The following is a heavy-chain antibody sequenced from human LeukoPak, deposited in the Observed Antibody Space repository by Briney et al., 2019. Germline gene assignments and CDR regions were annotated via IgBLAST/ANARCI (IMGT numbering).Heavy chain of an antibody. Sequence: TSETLSLTCTVSGGSISSGSYYWGWIRQPPGKGLEWIASIYYSVSTYCPPSLKSRVTMSVDTSKNQFSLKLSSVTAADTAVYYCARVPRQYCSSTSCQLDQLPFDYWGQGTLVTVSS. J-gene: IGHJ4*02. CDR3: ARVPRQYCSSTSCQLDQLPFDY. CDR1: GGSISSGSYY. CDR2: IYYSVST. D-gene: IGHD2-2*01. V-gene: IGHV4-39*01.